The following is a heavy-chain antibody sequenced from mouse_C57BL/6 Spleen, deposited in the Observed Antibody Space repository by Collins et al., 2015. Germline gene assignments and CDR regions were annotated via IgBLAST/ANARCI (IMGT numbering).Heavy chain of an antibody. CDR2: IDPANGNT. CDR3: ASRPYADY. CDR1: GFNXKNTY. Sequence: EVQLQQSVAELVRPGASVKLSCTASGFNXKNTYMHWVKQRPEQGLEWIGRIDPANGNTKYAPKFQSKATITADTSSNTAYLQLSSLTSEDTAIYYCASRPYADYWGQGTTLTVSS. D-gene: IGHD6-5*01. V-gene: IGHV14-3*01. J-gene: IGHJ2*01.